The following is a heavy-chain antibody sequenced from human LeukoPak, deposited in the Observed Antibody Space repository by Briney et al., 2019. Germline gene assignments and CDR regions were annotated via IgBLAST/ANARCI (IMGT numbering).Heavy chain of an antibody. V-gene: IGHV1-69*13. J-gene: IGHJ4*02. CDR3: ATNIVVVPAAINTHSDY. CDR1: GYTFTSYG. Sequence: SVKVSCKASGYTFTSYGISWVRQAPGQGLEWMGGIIPIFGTANYAQKFQGRVTITADESTSTAYMELSSLRSEDTAVYYCATNIVVVPAAINTHSDYWGQGTLVTVSS. CDR2: IIPIFGTA. D-gene: IGHD2-2*02.